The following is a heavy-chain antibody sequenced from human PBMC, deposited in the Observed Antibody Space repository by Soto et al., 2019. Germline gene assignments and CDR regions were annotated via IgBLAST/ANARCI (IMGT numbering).Heavy chain of an antibody. CDR3: TKSRGWYTFDY. J-gene: IGHJ4*02. CDR1: GFTITTYA. CDR2: ISGSGDST. D-gene: IGHD6-19*01. Sequence: EVQLLESGGGLVQPGGSLRLSCAASGFTITTYAMGGVRQAPGKGLEWVSAISGSGDSTYYADSVKGRFTISRDNSKSTLYLQMNSLRAEDTAVYYCTKSRGWYTFDYWGQGTLVTVSS. V-gene: IGHV3-23*01.